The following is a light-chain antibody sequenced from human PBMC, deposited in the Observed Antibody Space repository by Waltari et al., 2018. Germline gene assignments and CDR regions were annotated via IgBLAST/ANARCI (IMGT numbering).Light chain of an antibody. CDR3: SSYTTSTWV. Sequence: QSALTQPASVSGSTGQSITISCTGTSSDVGGTNHVSWDQQHPGKAPKLMIYDVTKRPSGVSNRFSGSKSANTASLTISGLQAEDEADYYCSSYTTSTWVFGGGTKLTVL. CDR2: DVT. J-gene: IGLJ3*02. V-gene: IGLV2-14*01. CDR1: SSDVGGTNH.